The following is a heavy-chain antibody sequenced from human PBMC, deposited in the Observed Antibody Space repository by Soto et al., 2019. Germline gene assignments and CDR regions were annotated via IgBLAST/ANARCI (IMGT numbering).Heavy chain of an antibody. CDR3: ARGVSAGVDY. V-gene: IGHV4-39*01. D-gene: IGHD1-26*01. J-gene: IGHJ4*02. CDR2: LFYSGAT. CDR1: GGSISSNSYY. Sequence: SETLSLTCTVSGGSISSNSYYWYWIRQPPGKGLEWIGSLFYSGATYHNPSLQSRVTISVDTSKNQFSLHLSSVTAADTAFYYCARGVSAGVDYWGQGTLVTVSS.